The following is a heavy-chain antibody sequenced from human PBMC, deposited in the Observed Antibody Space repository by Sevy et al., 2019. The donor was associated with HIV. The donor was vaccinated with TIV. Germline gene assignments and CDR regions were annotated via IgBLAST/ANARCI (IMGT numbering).Heavy chain of an antibody. J-gene: IGHJ4*02. Sequence: GGSLRLSCGASGFTFSNYAMSWVRQAPGKGPEWVSGINNGGSTYYADSVKGRFTISRYNSKKMVFLQMNSLRAEDTAVYYCASGDTTMITDLDYWGQGALVTVSS. CDR1: GFTFSNYA. V-gene: IGHV3-23*01. CDR2: INNGGST. D-gene: IGHD5-18*01. CDR3: ASGDTTMITDLDY.